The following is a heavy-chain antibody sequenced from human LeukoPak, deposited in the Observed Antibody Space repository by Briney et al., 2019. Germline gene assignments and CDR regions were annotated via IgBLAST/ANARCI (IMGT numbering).Heavy chain of an antibody. Sequence: KSSETLSLTCTVSGDSISSETYHWGWIRQPPGQGPQWIGSIYYAGSTYYNPSLKSRVSISVDTSKDQFSLELFPVTAADTAVYYCARSGWPMGGFDPWGQGILVTVSS. J-gene: IGHJ5*02. CDR1: GDSISSETYH. V-gene: IGHV4-39*01. CDR3: ARSGWPMGGFDP. D-gene: IGHD3-10*01. CDR2: IYYAGST.